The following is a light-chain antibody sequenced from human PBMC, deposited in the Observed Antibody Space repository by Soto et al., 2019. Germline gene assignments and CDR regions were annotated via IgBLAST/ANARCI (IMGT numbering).Light chain of an antibody. J-gene: IGKJ1*01. Sequence: ENVLTQSPGTLSLSPGERATLSCRASQSVSSSYIAWYQQRPGQAPRLLISGASSRATGIPDRFSGSGSGTDFTLTISRLEPEDFAVYYCQQYGISPTWTFGQGTKVDIK. V-gene: IGKV3-20*01. CDR3: QQYGISPTWT. CDR1: QSVSSSY. CDR2: GAS.